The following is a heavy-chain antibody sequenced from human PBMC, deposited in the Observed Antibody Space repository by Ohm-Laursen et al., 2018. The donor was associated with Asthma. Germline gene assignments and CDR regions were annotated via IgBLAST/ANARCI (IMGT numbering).Heavy chain of an antibody. J-gene: IGHJ6*02. V-gene: IGHV1-2*02. CDR1: GYTFTGYY. CDR2: INPNSGGT. CDR3: AREGGGAAAQSPHYYYYGMDV. Sequence: SVKVSCKASGYTFTGYYMHWVRQAPGQGLEWMGWINPNSGGTNYAQKFQGRVTMTRDTSISTAYMELSRLRSDDTAVYYCAREGGGAAAQSPHYYYYGMDVWGQGTTVTVPS. D-gene: IGHD6-13*01.